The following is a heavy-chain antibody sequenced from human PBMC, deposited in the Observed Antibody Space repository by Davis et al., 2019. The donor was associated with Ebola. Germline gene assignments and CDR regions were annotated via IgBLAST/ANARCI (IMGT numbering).Heavy chain of an antibody. CDR1: GFTFSSYG. Sequence: GESLKISCAASGFTFSSYGMHWVRQAPGKGLEWVAVIWYDGSNKYYADSVKGRFTISRDNSKNTLYLQMNSLRAEDTAVYYCAREYSSSYKVDYWGQGTLVTVSS. D-gene: IGHD6-6*01. CDR3: AREYSSSYKVDY. J-gene: IGHJ4*02. CDR2: IWYDGSNK. V-gene: IGHV3-33*01.